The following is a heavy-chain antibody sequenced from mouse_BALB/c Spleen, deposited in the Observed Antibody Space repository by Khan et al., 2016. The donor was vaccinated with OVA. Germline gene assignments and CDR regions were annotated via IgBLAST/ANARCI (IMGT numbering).Heavy chain of an antibody. CDR2: TDPEDGNT. Sequence: VQLQESGAGLVRPGALVKFSCTVSGFNITDYYMHWVRQRPEQGLEWIGWTDPEDGNTDYYPTFQGKASITADTSSNTVYLQLSSLTSEDTAFYYCARAGYFAWFGYWGQGTLVTVSA. CDR1: GFNITDYY. CDR3: ARAGYFAWFGY. V-gene: IGHV14-1*02. J-gene: IGHJ3*01.